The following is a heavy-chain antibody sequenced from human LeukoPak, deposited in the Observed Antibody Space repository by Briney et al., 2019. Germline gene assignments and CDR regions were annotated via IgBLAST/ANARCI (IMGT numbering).Heavy chain of an antibody. J-gene: IGHJ5*02. V-gene: IGHV4-34*01. D-gene: IGHD3-3*01. CDR3: ARGPPTIFGVVTPNWFDP. CDR2: INHSGST. Sequence: PETLSLTCAVYGGSFSGYYWSWIRQPPGKGLEWIGEINHSGSTNYNPSLKSRVTISVDTSKNQFSLKLSSVTAADTAVYYCARGPPTIFGVVTPNWFDPWGQGTLVTVSS. CDR1: GGSFSGYY.